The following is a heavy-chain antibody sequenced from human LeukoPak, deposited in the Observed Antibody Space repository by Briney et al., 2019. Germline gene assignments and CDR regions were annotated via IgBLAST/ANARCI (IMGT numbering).Heavy chain of an antibody. CDR1: GFIFSSHT. J-gene: IGHJ3*01. Sequence: TGGSLRLSCAASGFIFSSHTMNWVRQAPGKGLEWVSSISSTSTSIYHADSVKGRFTISRDNTKNSLYLQMNSLRAEDTAVYYCARGFRAFDFWAQGTVVTVSS. CDR2: ISSTSTSI. CDR3: ARGFRAFDF. V-gene: IGHV3-21*01.